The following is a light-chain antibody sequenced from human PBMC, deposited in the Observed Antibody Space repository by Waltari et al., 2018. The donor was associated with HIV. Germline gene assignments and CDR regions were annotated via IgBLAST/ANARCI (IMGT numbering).Light chain of an antibody. V-gene: IGLV1-44*01. CDR1: SSNLGSDA. Sequence: QSVLTQPPSAPGTPGQRIILSCSGSSSNLGSDAVYWYPQFPGTTPTLLIFNSHQRPSGGPDRFSASKSGTSASLAISGLQSDDEADYYCATWDHELDSWVFGGGTKLTVL. J-gene: IGLJ3*02. CDR3: ATWDHELDSWV. CDR2: NSH.